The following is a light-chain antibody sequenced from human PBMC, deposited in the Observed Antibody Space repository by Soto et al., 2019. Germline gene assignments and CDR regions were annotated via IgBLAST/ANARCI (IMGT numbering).Light chain of an antibody. CDR3: QQYHYWWT. V-gene: IGKV3-15*01. Sequence: EIVMTQSPVTLSVPPGEKVTLPCRASQSVSNNLAWFQQKPGQVPRLLIYGASNRATGVSARFSGSGSGTEFTLTISSLQSEDFAVYYCQQYHYWWTFGQGTKV. CDR2: GAS. J-gene: IGKJ1*01. CDR1: QSVSNN.